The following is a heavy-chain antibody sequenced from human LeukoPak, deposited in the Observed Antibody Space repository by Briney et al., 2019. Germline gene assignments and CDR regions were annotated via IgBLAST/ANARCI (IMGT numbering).Heavy chain of an antibody. CDR1: GYTFTSYG. J-gene: IGHJ1*01. CDR3: ARDGYYDSSGPAEYFQH. D-gene: IGHD3-22*01. Sequence: GASVKVSCRASGYTFTSYGISWVRQAPGQGLEWMGWISAYNGNTNYAQKLQGRVTMTTDTSTSTAYMELRSLTSDDTAVYYCARDGYYDSSGPAEYFQHWGQGTLVTVSS. V-gene: IGHV1-18*01. CDR2: ISAYNGNT.